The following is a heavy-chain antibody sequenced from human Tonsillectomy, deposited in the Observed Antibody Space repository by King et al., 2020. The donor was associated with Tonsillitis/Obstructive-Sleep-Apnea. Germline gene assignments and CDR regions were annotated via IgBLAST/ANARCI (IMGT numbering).Heavy chain of an antibody. CDR1: GFTFSSYW. J-gene: IGHJ4*02. V-gene: IGHV3-7*01. Sequence: VQLVESGGGLVQPGGSLRLSCVASGFTFSSYWMSWVRQAPGKGLEWVANIKQDGSDKYYVDSVKGRFTISRDNAKNSLYLQMHSLRAEDTAVYYCARDDYGSNSYYWGQGTLVTVSS. CDR3: ARDDYGSNSYY. CDR2: IKQDGSDK. D-gene: IGHD4-23*01.